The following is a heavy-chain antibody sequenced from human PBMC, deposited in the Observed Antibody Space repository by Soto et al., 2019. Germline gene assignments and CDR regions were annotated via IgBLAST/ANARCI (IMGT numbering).Heavy chain of an antibody. CDR3: SGCSGGGCHQSYGMDV. D-gene: IGHD2-15*01. J-gene: IGHJ6*02. CDR1: GFTFSSCT. Sequence: EVHLVESGGGLVKPGGSLRLSCAVSGFTFSSCTMNWVRQAPGKGLEWVSSISPSTSHIYYADSVKGRFTISRDNAKNSLFLQMNSVRAEDTAVYYCSGCSGGGCHQSYGMDVWGQGTTVTVSS. CDR2: ISPSTSHI. V-gene: IGHV3-21*01.